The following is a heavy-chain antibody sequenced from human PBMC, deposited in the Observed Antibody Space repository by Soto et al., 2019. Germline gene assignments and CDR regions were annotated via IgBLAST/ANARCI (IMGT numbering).Heavy chain of an antibody. CDR3: ARDRRDGYNPAVDY. CDR1: GFTFSSYA. V-gene: IGHV3-30-3*01. J-gene: IGHJ4*02. Sequence: VQLVESGGGVVQPGRSLRLSCAASGFTFSSYAMHWVRQAPGKGLEWVAVISYDGSNKYYADSVKGRFTISRDNSKNTLYLQMNSLRAEDTAVYYCARDRRDGYNPAVDYWGQGTLVTVSS. CDR2: ISYDGSNK. D-gene: IGHD5-12*01.